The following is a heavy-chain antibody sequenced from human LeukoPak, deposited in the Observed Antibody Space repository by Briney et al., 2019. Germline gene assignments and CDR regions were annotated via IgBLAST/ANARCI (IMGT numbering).Heavy chain of an antibody. CDR2: NYWNDDK. D-gene: IGHD3-10*01. CDR1: GFSLSTTGVG. CDR3: AHKGRGSGSYNM. V-gene: IGHV2-5*01. J-gene: IGHJ4*02. Sequence: KSGPTLVKPTQTLTLTCTFSGFSLSTTGVGVAWIRQSPGKALEWLAVNYWNDDKSYSPSLKSRLTITKDTSKNQVVLIMTNMDPVDTGTYYCAHKGRGSGSYNMWGQGTLVTVSS.